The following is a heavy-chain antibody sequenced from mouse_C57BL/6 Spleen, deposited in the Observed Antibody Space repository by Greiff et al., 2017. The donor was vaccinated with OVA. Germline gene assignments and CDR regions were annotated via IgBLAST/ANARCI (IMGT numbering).Heavy chain of an antibody. CDR2: IYPGDGDT. Sequence: QVQLKQSGAELVKPGASVKISCKASGYAFSSYWMNWVKQRPGKGLEWIGQIYPGDGDTNYNGKFKGKATLTADKSSSTAYMQLSSLTSEDSAVYFCARTPPDGYLYPYYFDYWGQGTTLTVSS. J-gene: IGHJ2*01. CDR3: ARTPPDGYLYPYYFDY. CDR1: GYAFSSYW. D-gene: IGHD2-3*01. V-gene: IGHV1-80*01.